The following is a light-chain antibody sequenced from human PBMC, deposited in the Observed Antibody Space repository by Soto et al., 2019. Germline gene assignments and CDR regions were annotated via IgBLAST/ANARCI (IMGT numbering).Light chain of an antibody. J-gene: IGKJ1*01. Sequence: AVRVTQSPSSVSASVGDRFTITCHTSKDISSYLAWYQQRPGQAPKFLIYVPSTLQSGVPSRFSGSGSGTDFTLTISSLQPEDFATYYCQQVYSYPWTFGQGTKVDI. V-gene: IGKV1-8*01. CDR3: QQVYSYPWT. CDR1: KDISSY. CDR2: VPS.